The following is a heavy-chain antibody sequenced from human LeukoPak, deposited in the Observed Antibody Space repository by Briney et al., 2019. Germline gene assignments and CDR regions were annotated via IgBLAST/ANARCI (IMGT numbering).Heavy chain of an antibody. V-gene: IGHV4-39*01. CDR1: GGSISSGSSY. CDR3: AELGITMIGGV. J-gene: IGHJ6*04. Sequence: SETLSLTCTVSGGSISSGSSYWGWIRQPPGKGLEWIGSIYYSGSSFDNPALKSRVTISVDTSKNQFSLKLSSVTAADTAVYYCAELGITMIGGVWGKGTTVTISS. D-gene: IGHD3-10*02. CDR2: IYYSGSS.